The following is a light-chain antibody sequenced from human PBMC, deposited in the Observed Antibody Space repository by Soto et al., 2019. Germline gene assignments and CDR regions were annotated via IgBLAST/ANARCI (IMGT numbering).Light chain of an antibody. CDR3: SSYTSSSSYV. J-gene: IGLJ1*01. CDR2: DVS. Sequence: QPAPLAGSSGQAVPLSCSGKTKDVGGYKYVSWYQQHPGKAPKLMIYDVSNRPSGVSNRFSGSKSGNTASLTISGLQAEDEADYYCSSYTSSSSYVFGTGIKVTVL. CDR1: TKDVGGYKY. V-gene: IGLV2-14*01.